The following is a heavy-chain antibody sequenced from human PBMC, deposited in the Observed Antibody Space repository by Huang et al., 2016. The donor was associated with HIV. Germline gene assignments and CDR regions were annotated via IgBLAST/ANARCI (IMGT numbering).Heavy chain of an antibody. J-gene: IGHJ4*02. CDR2: IKSDGRST. V-gene: IGHV3-74*01. CDR3: ARGSRQGKYYYGSGTAY. CDR1: GFTFSRYW. Sequence: EVQLVESGGGLVQPGGSLRLSCAASGFTFSRYWMHGVRQVPGQGVVWGSQIKSDGRSTSYADAVKGRFTISRDNAKNTLYLQMNSLRAEETAVYYCARGSRQGKYYYGSGTAYWGQGTLVTVSS. D-gene: IGHD3-10*01.